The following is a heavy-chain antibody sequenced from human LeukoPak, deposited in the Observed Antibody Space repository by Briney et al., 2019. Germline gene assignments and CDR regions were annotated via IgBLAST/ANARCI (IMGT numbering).Heavy chain of an antibody. CDR3: AREGRGIAAARYFDY. V-gene: IGHV4-31*03. CDR2: IYYSGST. D-gene: IGHD6-13*01. J-gene: IGHJ4*02. Sequence: SQTLSLTCTVSGGSISSGGYYWSWIRQHPGKGLEWIGYIYYSGSTYYNPSLKSRVTISVDTSKNQFSLKLSSVTAADTAVYYCAREGRGIAAARYFDYWGQGTLVTVSS. CDR1: GGSISSGGYY.